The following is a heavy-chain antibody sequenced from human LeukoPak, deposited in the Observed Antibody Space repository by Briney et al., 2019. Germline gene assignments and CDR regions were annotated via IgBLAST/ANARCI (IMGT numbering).Heavy chain of an antibody. CDR3: ARDYGDYIFHWFDP. D-gene: IGHD4-17*01. V-gene: IGHV3-48*03. CDR2: ISSSGSTI. Sequence: PGGSLRLSCEASGFTFRSYVMNWVRQAPGNGLEWVSYISSSGSTIYYADSVKGRFTISRDNAKNSLYLQMNSLRAEDTAVYYCARDYGDYIFHWFDPWGQGTLVTVSS. J-gene: IGHJ5*02. CDR1: GFTFRSYV.